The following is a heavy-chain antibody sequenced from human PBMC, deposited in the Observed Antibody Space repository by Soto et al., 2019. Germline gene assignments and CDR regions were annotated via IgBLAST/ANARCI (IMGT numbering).Heavy chain of an antibody. CDR1: GGTFSSYA. V-gene: IGHV1-69*06. CDR3: ARIIPLAYCGGDCCGAFDP. CDR2: IIPIFGTA. Sequence: QVQLVQSGAEVKKPGSSVKVSCKASGGTFSSYAISWVRQAPGQGLEWMGGIIPIFGTANYAQKFQGRVTITADKSTSTAYMELSSLRSEDTAVYYCARIIPLAYCGGDCCGAFDPWGQGTLVTVSS. J-gene: IGHJ5*02. D-gene: IGHD2-21*02.